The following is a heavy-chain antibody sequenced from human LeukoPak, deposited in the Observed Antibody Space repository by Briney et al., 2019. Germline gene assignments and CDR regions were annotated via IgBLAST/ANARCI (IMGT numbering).Heavy chain of an antibody. CDR3: ARGGGDGYNFIDY. D-gene: IGHD5-24*01. CDR2: IKQDGSEK. Sequence: GGSLRLSCAASGFTFSGSWMTWVRQAPGKGLEWVANIKQDGSEKHYVDSVKGRFTISKDNAKNSLYLQMNSLRADDTAVYYCARGGGDGYNFIDYWGQGTLVTVSS. J-gene: IGHJ4*02. CDR1: GFTFSGSW. V-gene: IGHV3-7*02.